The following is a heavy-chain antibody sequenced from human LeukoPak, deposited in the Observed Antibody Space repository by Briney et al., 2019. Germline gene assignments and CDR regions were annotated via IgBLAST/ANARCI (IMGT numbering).Heavy chain of an antibody. Sequence: GGSLRLSCAASGFTFSNYAMSWVRQAPGKGLEWVSVISVSGGSTYYADSVKGRFTISRDNSKNTLYLQMNSLRVEDTAVYYCAKGGGATVPFDNWGQGTLVTVSS. CDR1: GFTFSNYA. CDR2: ISVSGGST. V-gene: IGHV3-23*01. D-gene: IGHD4-11*01. J-gene: IGHJ4*02. CDR3: AKGGGATVPFDN.